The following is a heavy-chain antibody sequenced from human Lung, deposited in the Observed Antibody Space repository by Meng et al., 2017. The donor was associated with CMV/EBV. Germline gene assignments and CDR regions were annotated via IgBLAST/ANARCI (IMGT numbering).Heavy chain of an antibody. V-gene: IGHV1-2*06. J-gene: IGHJ5*01. CDR3: ARSRETSNTSWGWFDS. CDR2: ISPNSGDT. Sequence: QGQLVQFGDEVEKPGAAVEVSCKACGYTITDYYLTMARQGHGQGLEWMRRISPNSGDTNYAQNFQGRVTMTRDTSISTAYMALNRPGSDDTAIYSCARSRETSNTSWGWFDSWGQGTLVTVSS. CDR1: GYTITDYY. D-gene: IGHD2-2*01.